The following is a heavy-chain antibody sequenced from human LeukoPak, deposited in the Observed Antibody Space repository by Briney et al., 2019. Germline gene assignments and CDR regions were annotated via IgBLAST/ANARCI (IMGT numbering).Heavy chain of an antibody. Sequence: GGSLRLSCAASGFTFSSYSMNWVRQAPGKGLEWVSSISSSSSYIYYADSVKGRFTISRDNAKNSLYLQMNSLRAEDTAVYYCAGPYCSSTSCSTHYYYYYMDVWGKGTTVTVSS. CDR2: ISSSSSYI. CDR3: AGPYCSSTSCSTHYYYYYMDV. CDR1: GFTFSSYS. J-gene: IGHJ6*03. V-gene: IGHV3-21*01. D-gene: IGHD2-2*01.